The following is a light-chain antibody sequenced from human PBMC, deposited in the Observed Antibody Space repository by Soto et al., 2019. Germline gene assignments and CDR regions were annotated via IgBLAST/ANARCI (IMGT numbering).Light chain of an antibody. Sequence: QSVLTQPPSVSGAPGQRVTISCTGRSSNIGAGYDVHWYQQLPGTAPKLLIYGNSNRPSGVPDRFSGSKSGTSASLAITGLQAEDEADYYCQSYDSSLSGRYVFGTGTKVTVL. V-gene: IGLV1-40*01. CDR2: GNS. CDR3: QSYDSSLSGRYV. CDR1: SSNIGAGYD. J-gene: IGLJ1*01.